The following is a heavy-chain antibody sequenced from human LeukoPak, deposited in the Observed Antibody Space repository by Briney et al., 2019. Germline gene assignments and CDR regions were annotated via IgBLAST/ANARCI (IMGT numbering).Heavy chain of an antibody. V-gene: IGHV1-18*01. CDR1: GYTFTSYG. Sequence: ASVKVSCKASGYTFTSYGISWVRQAPGQGLEWMGWISAYNGNTNYAQKFQGRVTITADESTSTAYMEMSSLRSEDTAVYYCARDGTSSGGYQLLWAPHDYWGQGTRVTVSS. CDR2: ISAYNGNT. J-gene: IGHJ4*02. CDR3: ARDGTSSGGYQLLWAPHDY. D-gene: IGHD2-2*01.